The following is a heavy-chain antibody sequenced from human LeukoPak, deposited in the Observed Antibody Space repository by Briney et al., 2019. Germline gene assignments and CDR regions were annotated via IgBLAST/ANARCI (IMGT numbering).Heavy chain of an antibody. CDR3: AITWGEQWLTPYGMDV. Sequence: GGSLRLSCAASGFTFSSYWMNWARQAPGKGLEWVASINHSGNVNYYVDSVKGRFTISRDNAKNSLYLQMSNLRAEDTAVYYCAITWGEQWLTPYGMDVWGQGTTVTVSS. V-gene: IGHV3-7*03. D-gene: IGHD6-19*01. CDR1: GFTFSSYW. J-gene: IGHJ6*02. CDR2: INHSGNVN.